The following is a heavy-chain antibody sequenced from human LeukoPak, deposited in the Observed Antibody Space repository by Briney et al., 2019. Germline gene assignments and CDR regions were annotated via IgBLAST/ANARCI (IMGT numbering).Heavy chain of an antibody. V-gene: IGHV3-33*01. CDR1: GYTFTSYA. Sequence: SCKASGYTFTSYALHWVRQAPGKGLEWVAVIWYDGNNKYYADSVKGRFSISRDNSKNTLYLQMNSLRAEDTAVYYCARAFGYALQGPDYWGQGTLVTVSS. J-gene: IGHJ4*02. D-gene: IGHD3-16*01. CDR2: IWYDGNNK. CDR3: ARAFGYALQGPDY.